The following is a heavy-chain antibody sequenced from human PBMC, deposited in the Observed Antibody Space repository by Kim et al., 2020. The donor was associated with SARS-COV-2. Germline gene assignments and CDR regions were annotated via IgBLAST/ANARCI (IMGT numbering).Heavy chain of an antibody. V-gene: IGHV4-30-2*04. CDR3: ASSGYDYYFDY. Sequence: HSNPPPKSRDPISVATSKNQFSLKLSSVTAADTAVYYCASSGYDYYFDYWGQGTLVTVSS. D-gene: IGHD5-12*01. J-gene: IGHJ4*02.